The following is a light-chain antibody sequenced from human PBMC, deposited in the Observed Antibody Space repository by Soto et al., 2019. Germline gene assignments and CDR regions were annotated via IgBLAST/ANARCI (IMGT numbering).Light chain of an antibody. Sequence: QSVLTQPPSASGTPGQRVTISCSGSSSNIGSNYVYWYQQLPGTAPKLLIYRNNQRPSGVPDRFSGSKSGTSASLAISGLRSADEADYYCAASDDSLSGPVFGGGTQLTVL. CDR1: SSNIGSNY. CDR2: RNN. V-gene: IGLV1-47*01. CDR3: AASDDSLSGPV. J-gene: IGLJ7*01.